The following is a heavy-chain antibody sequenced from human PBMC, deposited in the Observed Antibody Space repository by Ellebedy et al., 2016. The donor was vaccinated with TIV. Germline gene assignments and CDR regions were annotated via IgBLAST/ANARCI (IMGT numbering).Heavy chain of an antibody. Sequence: GRSLRLSXAASGFTFSRYDMHWVRQSTRKGLEWVASIDNAGDTYYPGSVKGRFTISRENAKNSLYLQMNSLRVEDTAVYYCTRFEIISGGGYGMDVWGQGTTVTVSS. J-gene: IGHJ6*02. CDR1: GFTFSRYD. CDR3: TRFEIISGGGYGMDV. CDR2: IDNAGDT. D-gene: IGHD3-16*01. V-gene: IGHV3-13*01.